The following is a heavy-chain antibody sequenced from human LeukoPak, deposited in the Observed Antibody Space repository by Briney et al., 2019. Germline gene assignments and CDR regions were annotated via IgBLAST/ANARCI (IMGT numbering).Heavy chain of an antibody. CDR1: GFTFSNYG. D-gene: IGHD2-8*02. CDR2: IWYDGSKK. CDR3: ARYNTGSVDY. J-gene: IGHJ4*02. V-gene: IGHV3-33*01. Sequence: GGSLRLSCAASGFTFSNYGMHWVRQAPGKGLEWVAVIWYDGSKKYSADSVKGRFTISRYNSKNTLYLQMHSLRAEDTAVYYCARYNTGSVDYWGQGTLVTVSS.